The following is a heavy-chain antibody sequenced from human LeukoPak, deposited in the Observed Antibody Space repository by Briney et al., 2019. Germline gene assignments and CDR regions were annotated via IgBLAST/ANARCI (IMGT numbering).Heavy chain of an antibody. CDR3: ARAPGIAAAGTAVYYYYYMDV. J-gene: IGHJ6*03. D-gene: IGHD6-13*01. V-gene: IGHV1-8*01. Sequence: GASVKVSCKASGYTFTSYDINWVRQATGQGLEWMGWMDPNSGNTGYAQKFQGRVTMTRNTSISTAYMELSSLRSEDTAVYYCARAPGIAAAGTAVYYYYYMDVWGKGTTVTVS. CDR1: GYTFTSYD. CDR2: MDPNSGNT.